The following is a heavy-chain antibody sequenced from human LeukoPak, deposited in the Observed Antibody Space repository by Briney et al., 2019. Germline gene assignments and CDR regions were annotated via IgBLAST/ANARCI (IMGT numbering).Heavy chain of an antibody. Sequence: GGSLRLSCAASGFTFSIYAMSWVRQAPGKGLEWVSVIYSGGSTYSADSVKGRFTISRDNSKNTLYLQMNSLRAEDTAVYYCARGGDPQAANYYYYGMDVWGQGTTVTVSS. CDR2: IYSGGST. J-gene: IGHJ6*02. D-gene: IGHD2-21*02. V-gene: IGHV3-53*01. CDR1: GFTFSIYA. CDR3: ARGGDPQAANYYYYGMDV.